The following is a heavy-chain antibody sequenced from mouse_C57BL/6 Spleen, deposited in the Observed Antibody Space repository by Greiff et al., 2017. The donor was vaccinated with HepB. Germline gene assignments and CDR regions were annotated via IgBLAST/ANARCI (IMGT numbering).Heavy chain of an antibody. D-gene: IGHD1-1*01. J-gene: IGHJ4*01. V-gene: IGHV1-80*01. Sequence: VQLQQSGAELVKPGASVKISCKASGYAFSSYWMNWVKQGPGKGLEWIGQIYPGDGDTNYNGKFKGKATLTADKSSSTAYMQLSSLTSEDSAVYFCARSVLRDYYAMDYWGQGTSVTVSS. CDR2: IYPGDGDT. CDR3: ARSVLRDYYAMDY. CDR1: GYAFSSYW.